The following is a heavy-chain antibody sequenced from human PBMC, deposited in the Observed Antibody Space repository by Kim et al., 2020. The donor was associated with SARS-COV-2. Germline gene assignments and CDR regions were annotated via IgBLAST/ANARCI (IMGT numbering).Heavy chain of an antibody. Sequence: SETLSLICTVSGGSMSGSSYHWGWIRQPPGKGLEWIGTIDDSKSTYYKPSLESRVTISVDTSRKQFSLNLYSVTAADTAVYSCTTTQTETRGGVDGWGQG. CDR1: GGSMSGSSYH. J-gene: IGHJ6*02. CDR2: IDDSKST. CDR3: TTTQTETRGGVDG. V-gene: IGHV4-39*01. D-gene: IGHD3-16*01.